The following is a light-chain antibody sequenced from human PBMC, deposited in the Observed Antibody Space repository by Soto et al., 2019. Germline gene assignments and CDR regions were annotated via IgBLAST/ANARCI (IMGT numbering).Light chain of an antibody. CDR1: QTISGY. J-gene: IGKJ4*01. CDR3: QQSYTTPLT. CDR2: AAS. V-gene: IGKV1-39*01. Sequence: DIQMTQSPSSLSASVGDRATITCRASQTISGYLNWYQLKPGKAPQLLIYAASYLGNGVPSRFSGSGSGTHFTLTNSSLHPEDLAAYYCQQSYTTPLTFGGGTKVEIK.